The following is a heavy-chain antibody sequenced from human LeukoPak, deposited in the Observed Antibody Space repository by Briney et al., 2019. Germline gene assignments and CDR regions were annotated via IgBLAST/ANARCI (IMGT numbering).Heavy chain of an antibody. J-gene: IGHJ6*04. CDR2: ICTSGST. CDR1: GGSISSSSYS. V-gene: IGHV4-61*02. D-gene: IGHD2-2*01. CDR3: ARHPMRFGTRALDV. Sequence: SETLSLTCTVSGGSISSSSYSWSWIRQPAGKGLEWIGRICTSGSTNYNPSLKSRVTISVDTSKNQFSLKLSSVTAADTAVYYCARHPMRFGTRALDVWGKGTTVTISS.